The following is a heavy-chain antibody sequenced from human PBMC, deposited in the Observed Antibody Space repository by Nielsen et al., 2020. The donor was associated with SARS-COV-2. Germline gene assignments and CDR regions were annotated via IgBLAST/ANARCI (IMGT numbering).Heavy chain of an antibody. D-gene: IGHD5-12*01. CDR1: GFTFSSYW. V-gene: IGHV3-7*03. CDR3: ARVTQSGYSGYAFDY. CDR2: IKQDGSEK. Sequence: ESLKISCAASGFTFSSYWMSWVRQAPGKGLEWVANIKQDGSEKYYVDSVKGRFTISRDNAKNSLYLQMNSLRAEDTAMYYCARVTQSGYSGYAFDYWGQGTLVTVSS. J-gene: IGHJ4*02.